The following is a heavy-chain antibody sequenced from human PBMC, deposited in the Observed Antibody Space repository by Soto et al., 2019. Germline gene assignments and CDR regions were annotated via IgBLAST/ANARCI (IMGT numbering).Heavy chain of an antibody. CDR3: ARETLLSNYYDSSGYYSDY. D-gene: IGHD3-22*01. J-gene: IGHJ4*02. Sequence: QVQLVQSGAEVKKPGASVKVSCKASGYTFTSYGISWVRQAPGQGLEWMGWISAYNGNTNYAQKLQGRVTMTTDISTSTAYMELRSLRSDDTAVYYCARETLLSNYYDSSGYYSDYWGQGTLVTVSS. CDR2: ISAYNGNT. CDR1: GYTFTSYG. V-gene: IGHV1-18*01.